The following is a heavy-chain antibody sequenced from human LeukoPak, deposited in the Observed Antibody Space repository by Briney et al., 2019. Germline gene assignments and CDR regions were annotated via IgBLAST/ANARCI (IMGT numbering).Heavy chain of an antibody. CDR1: GFSLSTSGMC. CDR3: ARILDNDSSGYYVFDY. J-gene: IGHJ4*02. CDR2: IDWDDDK. Sequence: ASGPALVKPTQTLTLTCTFSGFSLSTSGMCVSWIRHPPGKALEWLARIDWDDDKYYSTSLKTRLTISKDTSKNQVVLTMTNMDPVDTATYYCARILDNDSSGYYVFDYWGQGTLVTVSS. D-gene: IGHD3-22*01. V-gene: IGHV2-70*11.